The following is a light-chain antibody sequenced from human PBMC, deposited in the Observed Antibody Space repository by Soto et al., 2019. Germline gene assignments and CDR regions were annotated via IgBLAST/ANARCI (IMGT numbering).Light chain of an antibody. Sequence: DTQMTQSPSSLSASVGDRVSITCRASQSISTYLNWYQQKPGMAPKVLIYAASRLQSGVPSRFSGSGSGTDFTLTISSLQPEDFATYYCHQTYANPWTFGQGTKMDIK. CDR1: QSISTY. V-gene: IGKV1-39*01. CDR3: HQTYANPWT. CDR2: AAS. J-gene: IGKJ1*01.